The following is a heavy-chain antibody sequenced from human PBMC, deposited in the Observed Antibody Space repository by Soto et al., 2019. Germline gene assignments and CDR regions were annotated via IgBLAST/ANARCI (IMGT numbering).Heavy chain of an antibody. CDR2: LGSNPRTI. CDR1: GFNFPNYG. D-gene: IGHD4-17*01. CDR3: ARGYGAADY. V-gene: IGHV3-11*04. Sequence: GGSLRLSCAASGFNFPNYGLGWVRQAPGKGLEWVSFLGSNPRTIYYSDSVRGRFTISRDNARTSLYLQMDSLRDEGTALYYCARGYGAADYWGRGTLVTVSS. J-gene: IGHJ4*02.